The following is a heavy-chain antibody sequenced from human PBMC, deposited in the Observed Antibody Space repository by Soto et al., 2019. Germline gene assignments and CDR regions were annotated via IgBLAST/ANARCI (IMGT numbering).Heavy chain of an antibody. CDR1: GYTFTSYY. V-gene: IGHV1-46*01. J-gene: IGHJ4*02. CDR3: ARDRGIVVVTATLDY. CDR2: INPSGGST. Sequence: ASVKVSCKASGYTFTSYYMHWVRQAPGQGLEWMGIINPSGGSTSYAQKFQGRVTMTRDTSTSTVYMELSSLRSEDTAVYYCARDRGIVVVTATLDYWGQGTLVTRLL. D-gene: IGHD2-21*02.